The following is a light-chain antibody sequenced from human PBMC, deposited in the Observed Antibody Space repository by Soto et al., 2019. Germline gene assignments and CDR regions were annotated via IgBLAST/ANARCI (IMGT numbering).Light chain of an antibody. CDR3: QQYGSSPPSIT. Sequence: VLTQSPATLSLSPGERATLSCRASLNVNSYLAWYQQKPGQAPRLLIYGASSRATGIPDRFSGSGSGTDFTLTISRLEPEDFAVYYCQQYGSSPPSITFGQGTRLEIK. V-gene: IGKV3-20*01. CDR2: GAS. J-gene: IGKJ5*01. CDR1: LNVNSY.